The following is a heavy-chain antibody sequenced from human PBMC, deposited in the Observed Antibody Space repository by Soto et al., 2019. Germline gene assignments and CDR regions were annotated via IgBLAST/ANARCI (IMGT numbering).Heavy chain of an antibody. CDR1: GGSISSSSYY. CDR2: IYYSGSP. CDR3: ARGSTTEKVDS. V-gene: IGHV4-39*07. J-gene: IGHJ4*02. Sequence: TSETLSLTCTVSGGSISSSSYYRGWIRQPPGKGLEWIGSIYYSGSPYNNPSLRSRVTISADTSMNQFSLALTSVTAADTAIYYCARGSTTEKVDSWGQGILATVSS.